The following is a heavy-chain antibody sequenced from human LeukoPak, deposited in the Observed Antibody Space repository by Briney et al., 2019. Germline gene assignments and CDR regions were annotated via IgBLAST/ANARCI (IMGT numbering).Heavy chain of an antibody. D-gene: IGHD3-16*01. CDR2: ISAYNGNT. Sequence: ASVKVSCKASGYTFTSYGISWVRQAPGQGHEWMGWISAYNGNTNYAQKLQGRVTMTTDTSTSTAYMELRSPRSDDTAVYYCARDSRFGGGSKIHAFGIWGQGTMVTVSS. CDR3: ARDSRFGGGSKIHAFGI. CDR1: GYTFTSYG. J-gene: IGHJ3*02. V-gene: IGHV1-18*01.